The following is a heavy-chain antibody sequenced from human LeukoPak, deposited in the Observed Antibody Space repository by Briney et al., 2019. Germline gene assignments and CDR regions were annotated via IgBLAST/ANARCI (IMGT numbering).Heavy chain of an antibody. CDR1: GFTFSSYE. J-gene: IGHJ4*02. V-gene: IGHV3-48*03. D-gene: IGHD3-22*01. CDR3: ASSGYYYSFDY. Sequence: PGGSLRLSCAASGFTFSSYEMNWVRQAPGKGLEWVSYISSSGSTIYYADSVKGRFTISRDNAKNSLYLQMNSLRAEDTAVYYCASSGYYYSFDYWGQGTLVTVSS. CDR2: ISSSGSTI.